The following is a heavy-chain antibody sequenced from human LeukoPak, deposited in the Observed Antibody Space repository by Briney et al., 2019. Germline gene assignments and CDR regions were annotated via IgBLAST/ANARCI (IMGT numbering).Heavy chain of an antibody. CDR2: IKQDGSEK. V-gene: IGHV3-7*01. CDR1: GFTFSSYW. Sequence: PGGSLRLSCAASGFTFSSYWMSWVRQAPGKGLEWVANIKQDGSEKYYVDSVKGRFTISRDNAKNSLYLQMNSLRAEDTAVYYCAREGVSGPYDSSGYYLDYWGQGTLVTVSS. CDR3: AREGVSGPYDSSGYYLDY. J-gene: IGHJ4*02. D-gene: IGHD3-22*01.